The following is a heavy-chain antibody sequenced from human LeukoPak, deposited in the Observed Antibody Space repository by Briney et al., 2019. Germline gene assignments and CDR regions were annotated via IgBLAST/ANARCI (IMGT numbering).Heavy chain of an antibody. J-gene: IGHJ4*02. CDR3: AKDRTSWYYPFDY. CDR1: GFTFSSYG. CDR2: SSGSGGST. Sequence: GGSLRLSCAASGFTFSSYGMSWVRQAPGKGLEWVSVSSGSGGSTYYADSVKGRFTISRDNSKNTLYLQMNSLRVEDTAIYYCAKDRTSWYYPFDYWGQGTLVTASS. D-gene: IGHD6-13*01. V-gene: IGHV3-23*01.